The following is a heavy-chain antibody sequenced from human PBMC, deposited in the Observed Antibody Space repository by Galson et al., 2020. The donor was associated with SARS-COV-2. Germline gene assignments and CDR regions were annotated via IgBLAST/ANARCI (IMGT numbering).Heavy chain of an antibody. V-gene: IGHV4-61*09. CDR1: GASVTGTPYY. D-gene: IGHD3-3*01. Sequence: SETLSLTCTVSGASVTGTPYYWTCIRQPAGKGREWIVHIYRSGSAIYNPSLKSRPTISVDTSKSHFSLKQSSVTAADTAVYYCAGYDFWSASYSGGQETLVTVSS. J-gene: IGHJ5*01. CDR3: AGYDFWSASYS. CDR2: IYRSGSA.